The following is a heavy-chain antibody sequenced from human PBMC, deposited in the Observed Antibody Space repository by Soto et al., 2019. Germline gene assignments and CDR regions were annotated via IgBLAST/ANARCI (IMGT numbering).Heavy chain of an antibody. CDR1: GFTFTDYY. CDR3: ARENYDILPGYYNYFDY. V-gene: IGHV3-11*04. J-gene: IGHJ4*02. D-gene: IGHD3-9*01. Sequence: VVSLRLSFAASGFTFTDYYVSWLRQAPGKELEWLAYISRSGSAIYYADSVKGRFTMSRDNAKNSLFLQMNSLRAEDTAVYYCARENYDILPGYYNYFDYWVQGALVTVSS. CDR2: ISRSGSAI.